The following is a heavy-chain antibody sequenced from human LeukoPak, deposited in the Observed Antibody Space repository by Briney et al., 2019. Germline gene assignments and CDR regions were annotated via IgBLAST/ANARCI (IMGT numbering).Heavy chain of an antibody. V-gene: IGHV4-31*03. CDR1: GGSISSGGYY. CDR3: ARASGPLLGYAFDI. D-gene: IGHD3-10*01. Sequence: SETLSLTCTVSGGSISSGGYYWSWIRQHPGKGLEWIGYIYYSGSTYYNPSLKSRVTISVDTSKNQFSLKLSSVTAADTAVYYCARASGPLLGYAFDIWGQGTMVTVSS. J-gene: IGHJ3*02. CDR2: IYYSGST.